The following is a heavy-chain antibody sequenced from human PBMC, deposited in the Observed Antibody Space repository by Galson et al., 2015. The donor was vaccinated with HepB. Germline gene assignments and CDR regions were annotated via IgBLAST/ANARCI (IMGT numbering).Heavy chain of an antibody. J-gene: IGHJ6*02. CDR1: GYTLTELS. Sequence: PVKVSCKVSGYTLTELSMHWVRQAPGKGLEWMGGFDPEDGETIYAQKFQGRVTMTEDTSTDTAYMELSSLRSEDTAVYYCATMHYGSGPYGMDVWGQGTTVTVFS. CDR2: FDPEDGET. V-gene: IGHV1-24*01. CDR3: ATMHYGSGPYGMDV. D-gene: IGHD3-10*01.